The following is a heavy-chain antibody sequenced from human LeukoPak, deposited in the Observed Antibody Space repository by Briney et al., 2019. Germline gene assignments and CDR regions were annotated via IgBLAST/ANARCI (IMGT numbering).Heavy chain of an antibody. Sequence: GASVKVSCKASGYTVTSYGISWVRQAPGQGLEWMGWISAYNGNTNYAQKLQDRVTMTTDTSTSTAYMELRSLRSEDTAVYYCARGRRDGYNWSAFDIWGQGTMVTVSS. CDR2: ISAYNGNT. V-gene: IGHV1-18*01. D-gene: IGHD5-24*01. CDR1: GYTVTSYG. J-gene: IGHJ3*02. CDR3: ARGRRDGYNWSAFDI.